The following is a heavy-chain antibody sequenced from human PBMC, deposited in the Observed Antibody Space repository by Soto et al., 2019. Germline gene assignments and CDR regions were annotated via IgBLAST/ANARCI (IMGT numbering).Heavy chain of an antibody. Sequence: SETLSITCTVSGGSISSSSYYCGWIRQPPGKGLEWIGSIYYSGSTYYNPSLKSRVTISVDTSKNQFSLKLSSVTAADTAVYYCAISSLPTSDNWFDPWGQGTLVTVSS. CDR2: IYYSGST. J-gene: IGHJ5*02. CDR1: GGSISSSSYY. V-gene: IGHV4-39*01. CDR3: AISSLPTSDNWFDP. D-gene: IGHD3-16*02.